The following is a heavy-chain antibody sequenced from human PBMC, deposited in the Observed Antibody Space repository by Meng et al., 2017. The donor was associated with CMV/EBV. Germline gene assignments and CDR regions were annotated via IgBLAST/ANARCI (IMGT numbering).Heavy chain of an antibody. CDR1: GFKFGDYV. D-gene: IGHD3-16*01. V-gene: IGHV3-49*04. J-gene: IGHJ4*02. Sequence: GGSLRLSCIASGFKFGDYVMNWVRQAPGKGLDWVGFIRSKGYGETTEYAASVKGRFTISRDDSKGIAYLQMNSLRTEDTAMYHCTRDWGDYDYVWGSDWGQGTLVTVSS. CDR2: IRSKGYGETT. CDR3: TRDWGDYDYVWGSD.